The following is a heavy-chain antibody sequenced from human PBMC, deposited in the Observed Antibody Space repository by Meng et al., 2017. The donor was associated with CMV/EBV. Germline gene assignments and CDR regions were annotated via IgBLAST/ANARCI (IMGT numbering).Heavy chain of an antibody. Sequence: QVERVQSGAEMKKPGASVKVSFTTSGFTFSDYYIHWVRQAPGQGLEWMGWVNTNNDATNYARKFQGRVSMTRDTSISTAHMELSRLMSDDTAVYYCVRSSGWSLFDYWGQGTLVTVSS. CDR1: GFTFSDYY. CDR2: VNTNNDAT. D-gene: IGHD6-19*01. J-gene: IGHJ4*02. V-gene: IGHV1-2*02. CDR3: VRSSGWSLFDY.